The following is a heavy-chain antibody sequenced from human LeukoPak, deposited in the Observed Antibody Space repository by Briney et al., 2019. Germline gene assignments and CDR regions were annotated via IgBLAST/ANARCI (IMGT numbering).Heavy chain of an antibody. V-gene: IGHV3-30*04. J-gene: IGHJ6*02. D-gene: IGHD4-11*01. CDR2: ISSDVSNR. CDR1: GFTFSIYS. CDR3: ARELTTRYYYSAMDV. Sequence: PGGSLRLSCAASGFTFSIYSMHWVRQAPGKGLEWVALISSDVSNRYYPDSVQGRFTISRDNSKNTLYLQMNSLRVEDTAVYYCARELTTRYYYSAMDVWGQGTTVTVSS.